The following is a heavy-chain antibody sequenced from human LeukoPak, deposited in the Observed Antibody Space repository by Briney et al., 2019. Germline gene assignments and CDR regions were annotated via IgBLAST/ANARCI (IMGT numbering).Heavy chain of an antibody. CDR1: GGSISSGGYY. Sequence: SQTLSLTCTVSGGSISSGGYYWSWIRQPPGKGLEWIGYIYHSGSTYYNPSLKSRVTISVDTSKNQFSLKLSSVTAADTAVYYCAGVQIQLWFGRDYAFDIWGQGTMVTVSS. J-gene: IGHJ3*02. D-gene: IGHD5-18*01. CDR3: AGVQIQLWFGRDYAFDI. V-gene: IGHV4-30-2*05. CDR2: IYHSGST.